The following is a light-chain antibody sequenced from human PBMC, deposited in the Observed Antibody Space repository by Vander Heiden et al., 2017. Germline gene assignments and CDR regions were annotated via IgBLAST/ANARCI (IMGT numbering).Light chain of an antibody. CDR3: KQYSNFPRT. Sequence: VMNHTPPSSPVTLREPTSLSCRPSQTLVHSDGNTYLSWFQQRPGQPPRLLIYKTSNRVSGVPDRFSGSGAGTDFTLTISRLEAEDVAVYFCKQYSNFPRTFGQGTKVEIK. J-gene: IGKJ1*01. CDR2: KTS. CDR1: QTLVHSDGNTY. V-gene: IGKV2-24*01.